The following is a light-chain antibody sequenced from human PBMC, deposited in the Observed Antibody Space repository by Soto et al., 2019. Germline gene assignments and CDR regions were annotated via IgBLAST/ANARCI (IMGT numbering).Light chain of an antibody. V-gene: IGKV1-9*01. CDR1: VVISTS. Sequence: GESVSITCRARVVISTSLAWYQVKRGTAPKLLIYAASTLESGFPSRFSATVSGKEFSLTITSLQPEDFATYYCQQLFDSPITFGQGTRLEIK. CDR3: QQLFDSPIT. CDR2: AAS. J-gene: IGKJ5*01.